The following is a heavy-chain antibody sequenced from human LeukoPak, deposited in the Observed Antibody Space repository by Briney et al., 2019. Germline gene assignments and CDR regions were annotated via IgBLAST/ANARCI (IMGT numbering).Heavy chain of an antibody. CDR3: AQDWIDGDSGIDQ. V-gene: IGHV3-23*01. CDR1: AFTFSRFA. CDR2: IRAGSDVT. D-gene: IGHD4-17*01. Sequence: GGSLRLSCAASAFTFSRFAMSWVRQAPGKGLEWVSAIRAGSDVTYYADFVKGRFTISRDNSKNMLFLQMNSLKVEDTAIYFCAQDWIDGDSGIDQWGQGALVTVSA. J-gene: IGHJ4*02.